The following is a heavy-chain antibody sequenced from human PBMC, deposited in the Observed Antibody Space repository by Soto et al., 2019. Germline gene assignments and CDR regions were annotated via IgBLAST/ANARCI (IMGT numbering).Heavy chain of an antibody. CDR2: IYFSGGT. V-gene: IGHV4-59*12. CDR3: ARESRSWYGSIWDY. D-gene: IGHD6-13*01. J-gene: IGHJ4*02. Sequence: QVQLQESGPGLMKPSETLSLTCTVSGGSISSYYWSWIRQPPGKGLEWIGYIYFSGGTNYNPSLKSRVTISVDTSKNQFSLKLSSVTAADTAVYYCARESRSWYGSIWDYWGQGTLVTVSS. CDR1: GGSISSYY.